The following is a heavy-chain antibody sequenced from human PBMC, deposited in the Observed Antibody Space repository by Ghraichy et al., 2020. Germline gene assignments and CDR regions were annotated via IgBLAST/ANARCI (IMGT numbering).Heavy chain of an antibody. V-gene: IGHV3-30*04. D-gene: IGHD6-13*01. CDR1: GFTFSSYA. J-gene: IGHJ6*02. Sequence: GKSLNISCAASGFTFSSYAMHWVRQAPGKGLEWVAVISYDGSNKYYADSVKGRFTISRDNSKNTLYLQMNSLRAEDTAVYYCASPIAAAGGGYYYYYGMDDWGQGTTVTVSS. CDR3: ASPIAAAGGGYYYYYGMDD. CDR2: ISYDGSNK.